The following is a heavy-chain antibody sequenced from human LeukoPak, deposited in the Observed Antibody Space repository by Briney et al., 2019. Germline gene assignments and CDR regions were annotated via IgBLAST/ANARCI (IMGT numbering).Heavy chain of an antibody. D-gene: IGHD3-22*01. J-gene: IGHJ4*02. Sequence: ASVKVSCKASGYTFTSYGISWVRQAPGRGLEWMGWISAYNGNTNYAQKLQGRVTMTTHTSTSTAYMELRSLRSDDTAVYYCARSDSSGYLTFFDYWGQGTLVTVSS. CDR1: GYTFTSYG. V-gene: IGHV1-18*01. CDR2: ISAYNGNT. CDR3: ARSDSSGYLTFFDY.